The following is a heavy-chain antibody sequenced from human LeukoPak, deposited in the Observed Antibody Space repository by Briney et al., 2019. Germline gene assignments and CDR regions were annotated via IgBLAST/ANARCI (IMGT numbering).Heavy chain of an antibody. Sequence: SQTLSLTCAISGDSVSSNSAAWNWIRQSPSRGLEWLGRTYYRSKWYNDYAVSVKSRITINPDTSKNQFSLQLNSVTPDDTAVYYCARDQGIAAAGYYYYYGMDVWGQGTTVTVSS. J-gene: IGHJ6*02. D-gene: IGHD6-13*01. CDR2: TYYRSKWYN. CDR3: ARDQGIAAAGYYYYYGMDV. CDR1: GDSVSSNSAA. V-gene: IGHV6-1*01.